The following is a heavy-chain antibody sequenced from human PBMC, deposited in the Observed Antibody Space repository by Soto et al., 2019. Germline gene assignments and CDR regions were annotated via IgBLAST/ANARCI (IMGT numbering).Heavy chain of an antibody. Sequence: HPGGSLRLSCVASGFTFSSYTMTWVRQAPGKGLDWVSVISGSGGTIYYADSVKGRFTISRDNSKNTLYLQMNSLRAEDTAVYYCTKSPPDIGAAGLYWGQGTLVTVSS. D-gene: IGHD6-13*01. V-gene: IGHV3-23*01. J-gene: IGHJ4*02. CDR2: ISGSGGTI. CDR1: GFTFSSYT. CDR3: TKSPPDIGAAGLY.